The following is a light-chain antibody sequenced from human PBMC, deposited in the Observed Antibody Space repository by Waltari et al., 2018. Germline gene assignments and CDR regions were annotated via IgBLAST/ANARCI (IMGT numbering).Light chain of an antibody. CDR2: KAS. CDR3: QHYRT. Sequence: DIQMTQSPSTLSASVGDRVTITCRASQSISSWLAWYQQKPGKAPKLLIYKASSLESGVPSWFSGRASRTEFTLNISSLQPEDFANYYCQHYRTFSQVTKVEIK. J-gene: IGKJ1*01. V-gene: IGKV1-5*03. CDR1: QSISSW.